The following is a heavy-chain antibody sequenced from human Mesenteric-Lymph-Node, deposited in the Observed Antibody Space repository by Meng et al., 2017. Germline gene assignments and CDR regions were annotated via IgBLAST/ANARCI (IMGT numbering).Heavy chain of an antibody. J-gene: IGHJ4*02. CDR1: GGSISTTNW. V-gene: IGHV4-4*02. CDR3: AGYDSSGYYDDY. Sequence: SETLSLTCAVSGGSISTTNWWSWVRQPPGKGLEWIGSIYYSGSTYYNPSLKSRVTISVDTSKNQFSLKLSSVTAADTAVYYCAGYDSSGYYDDYWGQGTLVTVSS. CDR2: IYYSGST. D-gene: IGHD3-22*01.